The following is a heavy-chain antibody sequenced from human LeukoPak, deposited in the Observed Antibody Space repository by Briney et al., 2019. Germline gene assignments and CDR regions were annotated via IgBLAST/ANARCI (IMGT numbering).Heavy chain of an antibody. CDR3: AKVARMIVVVIFAPSFDY. D-gene: IGHD3-22*01. CDR2: ISGSGDST. CDR1: GFTFSSYG. Sequence: GGSLRLSCAASGFTFSSYGMTWVRQAPGKGLEWVSSISGSGDSTYYADSVKGRFTISRDNSKNTLFLQMNSLRAEDTAVYYCAKVARMIVVVIFAPSFDYWGQGTLVTVSS. V-gene: IGHV3-23*01. J-gene: IGHJ4*02.